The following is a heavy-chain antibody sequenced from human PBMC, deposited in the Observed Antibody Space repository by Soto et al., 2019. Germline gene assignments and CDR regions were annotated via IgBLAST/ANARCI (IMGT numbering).Heavy chain of an antibody. Sequence: EVQLVESGGGLVKPGGSLRLSCAASGFTFSSYSMNWVRQAPGKGLEWVSSTSLSSPYIYYADSVKGRFTISRDNAKNSLDLQMNSLRAEDTAVYYCARDRCSGGSCFYYFDYGGQGTLVTVSS. CDR2: TSLSSPYI. V-gene: IGHV3-21*01. CDR1: GFTFSSYS. D-gene: IGHD2-15*01. J-gene: IGHJ4*02. CDR3: ARDRCSGGSCFYYFDY.